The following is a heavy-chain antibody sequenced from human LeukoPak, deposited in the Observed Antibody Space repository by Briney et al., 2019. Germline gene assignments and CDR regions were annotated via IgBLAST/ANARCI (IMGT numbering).Heavy chain of an antibody. D-gene: IGHD6-19*01. CDR2: INHSGST. CDR3: ARRRRGVAVAAYNWFDP. J-gene: IGHJ5*02. CDR1: GGSFSGYY. V-gene: IGHV4-34*01. Sequence: SETLSLTCAVYGGSFSGYYWSWIRQPPGKGLEWIGEINHSGSTNYNPSLKSRVTISVDTSKNQFSLKLSSVTAADTAVYYCARRRRGVAVAAYNWFDPWGQGTLVTVSS.